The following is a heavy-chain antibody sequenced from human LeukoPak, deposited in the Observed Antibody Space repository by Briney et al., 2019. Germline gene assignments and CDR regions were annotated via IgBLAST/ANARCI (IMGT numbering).Heavy chain of an antibody. J-gene: IGHJ5*02. CDR1: GDSISSRTYY. Sequence: PSETLSLTCSVSGDSISSRTYYWTWIRQHPEKGLEWIGYIWNSGSTNYNPALKSRVTISVDTSKNQFSLKLTSVTAADTAIYYCARDVSSMFPNWFDPWGQGILVNVSS. CDR3: ARDVSSMFPNWFDP. V-gene: IGHV4-31*03. D-gene: IGHD6-6*01. CDR2: IWNSGST.